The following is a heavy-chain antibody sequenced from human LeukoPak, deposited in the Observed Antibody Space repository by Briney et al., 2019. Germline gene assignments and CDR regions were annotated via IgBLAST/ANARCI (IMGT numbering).Heavy chain of an antibody. CDR1: GGTFSSYA. CDR3: GRGALRSNWFDP. D-gene: IGHD4-17*01. CDR2: IIPIFGTA. V-gene: IGHV1-69*01. Sequence: GSSVKVSCKASGGTFSSYAISWVRQAPGQGLEWMGGIIPIFGTANYAQKFQGRVTITADESTSTAYMELSSLRSEDTAVYYCGRGALRSNWFDPWGQGTLVTVSS. J-gene: IGHJ5*02.